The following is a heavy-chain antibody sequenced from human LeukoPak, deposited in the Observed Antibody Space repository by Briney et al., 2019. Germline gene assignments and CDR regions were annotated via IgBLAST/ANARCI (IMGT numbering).Heavy chain of an antibody. CDR3: VREKYCTPTDCLHGRFYFNC. CDR1: GFTFSSYT. V-gene: IGHV3-23*01. J-gene: IGHJ4*02. CDR2: ITTGDGNT. D-gene: IGHD2-8*01. Sequence: GGSLRLSCTASGFTFSSYTMTWVRQAPGKGLKWVSTITTGDGNTYYADSVKGRFTVSRDNSKNTLYLQMNTLRTEDTALYYCVREKYCTPTDCLHGRFYFNCWGQGTLVTVSS.